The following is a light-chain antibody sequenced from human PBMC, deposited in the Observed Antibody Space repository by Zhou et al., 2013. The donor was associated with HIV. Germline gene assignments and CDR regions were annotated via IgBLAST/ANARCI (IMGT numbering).Light chain of an antibody. CDR1: QSVSSY. CDR3: QQYGDSPSS. Sequence: EIVLTQSPATLSLSPGERATLSCRASQSVSSYLAWYQQKLGQAPRLLIYDASNRATGIPARFSGSGSGTDFTLTISSLEPEDFAVYYCQQYGDSPSSFGLGTKLEI. V-gene: IGKV3-11*01. CDR2: DAS. J-gene: IGKJ2*03.